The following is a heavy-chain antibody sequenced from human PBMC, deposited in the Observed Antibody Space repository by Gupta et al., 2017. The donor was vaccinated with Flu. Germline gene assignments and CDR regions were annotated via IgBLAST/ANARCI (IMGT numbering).Heavy chain of an antibody. CDR2: ISYDGSNK. Sequence: TFSSYGMHWVRQAPGKGLEWVAVISYDGSNKYYADSVKGRFTISRDNSKNTLYLQMNSLRAEDTAVYYCAKDRYPAEWYYFDYWGQGTLVTVSS. CDR1: TFSSYG. V-gene: IGHV3-30*18. D-gene: IGHD3-3*01. CDR3: AKDRYPAEWYYFDY. J-gene: IGHJ4*02.